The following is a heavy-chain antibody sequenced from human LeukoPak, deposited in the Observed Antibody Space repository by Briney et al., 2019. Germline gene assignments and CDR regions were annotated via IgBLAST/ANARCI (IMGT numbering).Heavy chain of an antibody. J-gene: IGHJ6*04. D-gene: IGHD3-10*02. V-gene: IGHV3-48*03. CDR3: AELGITMIGGV. Sequence: GGSLRLSCTASGFTFGDYAMSWFLQAPGKGLEWVSYISSSGSTIYYADSVKGRFTISRDNAKNSLYLQMNSLRAEDTAVYYCAELGITMIGGVWGKGTTVTISS. CDR1: GFTFGDYA. CDR2: ISSSGSTI.